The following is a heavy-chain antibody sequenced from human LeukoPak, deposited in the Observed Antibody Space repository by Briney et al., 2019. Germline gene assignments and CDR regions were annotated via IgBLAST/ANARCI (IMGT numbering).Heavy chain of an antibody. V-gene: IGHV1-2*02. D-gene: IGHD4-11*01. CDR1: GYTFTGNY. J-gene: IGHJ4*02. CDR2: IHPNSGGT. CDR3: VAVTYSNYDDFDY. Sequence: ASVKVSCKASGYTFTGNYMHWVRQAPGQGLEWMGWIHPNSGGTKYALKFQGRVTMTRDTSISTAYLDLSSLTPDDTAVYFCVAVTYSNYDDFDYWGQGTLVTVSS.